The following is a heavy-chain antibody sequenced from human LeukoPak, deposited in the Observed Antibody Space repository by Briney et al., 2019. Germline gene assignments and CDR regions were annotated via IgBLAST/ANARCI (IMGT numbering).Heavy chain of an antibody. CDR2: ISYDGSNK. V-gene: IGHV3-30-3*01. D-gene: IGHD3-3*02. Sequence: GRSLRLSCAASGFTFSSYAMHWVRQAPGKGLEWVAVISYDGSNKHYADSVKGRFTISRDNSKNTLYLQMNSLRAEDTAVYYCARDWSTHFWSGPYYFDYWGQGTLVTVSS. CDR3: ARDWSTHFWSGPYYFDY. CDR1: GFTFSSYA. J-gene: IGHJ4*02.